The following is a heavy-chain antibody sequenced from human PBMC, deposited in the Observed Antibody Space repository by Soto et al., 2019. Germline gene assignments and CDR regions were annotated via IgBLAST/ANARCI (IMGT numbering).Heavy chain of an antibody. V-gene: IGHV3-30-3*01. CDR3: ARGPIAQTSFIDH. J-gene: IGHJ4*02. CDR1: GFTFRSYP. CDR2: ISYDGGNQ. D-gene: IGHD6-13*01. Sequence: PGVSLRLSCEASGFTFRSYPMHWVRQAPGKGLEGVTVISYDGGNQYYADSVKGRFTISRDNSKDTLYLQMHSLRSDDTAVYFCARGPIAQTSFIDHWGQGTLATVSS.